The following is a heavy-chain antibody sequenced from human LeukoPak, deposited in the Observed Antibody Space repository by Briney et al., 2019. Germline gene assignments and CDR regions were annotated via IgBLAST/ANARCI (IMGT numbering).Heavy chain of an antibody. Sequence: PSETLSLTCTVSGGSISSGGYYRSWIRQHPGKGLEWIGYIYYSGSTYYNPSLKSRVTMSVDTSKNQFSLKLSSVTAADTAVYYCARTLVYCDGDRYSRWFDPWGQGTLVTVSS. D-gene: IGHD2-21*02. CDR1: GGSISSGGYY. V-gene: IGHV4-31*03. J-gene: IGHJ5*02. CDR3: ARTLVYCDGDRYSRWFDP. CDR2: IYYSGST.